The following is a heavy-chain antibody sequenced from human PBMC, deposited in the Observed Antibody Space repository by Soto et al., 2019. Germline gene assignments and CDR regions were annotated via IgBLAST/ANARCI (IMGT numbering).Heavy chain of an antibody. Sequence: AEILSLTCTVSGGSISSYYWSWIRQSPGKGLEWIGYIYNSGRYNYNPSLESRLTISIDTSKNQFSLRLASVTAADTAVYYCARTLPNRQLFDSWSQGTLVTVSS. D-gene: IGHD1-1*01. CDR2: IYNSGRY. CDR1: GGSISSYY. CDR3: ARTLPNRQLFDS. V-gene: IGHV4-59*01. J-gene: IGHJ4*02.